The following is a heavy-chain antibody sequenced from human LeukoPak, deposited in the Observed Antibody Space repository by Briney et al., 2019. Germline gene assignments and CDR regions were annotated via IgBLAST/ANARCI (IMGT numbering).Heavy chain of an antibody. D-gene: IGHD5-18*01. CDR3: ARGAVDTAMVHDY. J-gene: IGHJ4*02. CDR1: GGSISSYY. V-gene: IGHV4-59*01. CDR2: IYCSGST. Sequence: ASETLSLTCTVSGGSISSYYWSWIRQPPGKGLEWIGYIYCSGSTNYNPSLKSRVTISVDTSKNQFSLKLSSVTAADTAVYYCARGAVDTAMVHDYWGQGTLVTVSS.